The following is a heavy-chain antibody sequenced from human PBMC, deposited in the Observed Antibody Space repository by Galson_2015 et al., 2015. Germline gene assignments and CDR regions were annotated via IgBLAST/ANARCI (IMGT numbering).Heavy chain of an antibody. D-gene: IGHD3-3*01. CDR2: IYWDDDK. CDR1: GFSLSTSGVG. J-gene: IGHJ4*02. V-gene: IGHV2-5*02. CDR3: AHSKYYVFGGGYSFESMVRGPASDY. Sequence: PALVKPTQTLTLTCTFSGFSLSTSGVGVGWIRQPPGKALEWLALIYWDDDKRYSPSLKSRLTITKDTSKNQVVLTMTNMDPVDTATYYCAHSKYYVFGGGYSFESMVRGPASDYWGQGTLVTVSS.